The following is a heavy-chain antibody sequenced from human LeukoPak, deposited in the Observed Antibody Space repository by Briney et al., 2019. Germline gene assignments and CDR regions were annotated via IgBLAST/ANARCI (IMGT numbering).Heavy chain of an antibody. J-gene: IGHJ3*02. V-gene: IGHV4-39*07. CDR2: IYHSGST. Sequence: SETLSLTCTVSGGSISSSSYYWGWIRQPPGKGLEWIGSIYHSGSTYYNPSLKSRVTISVDRSKNQFSLKLSSVTAADTAVYYCARGVPHDYGDYGDAFDIWGQGTMVTVSS. D-gene: IGHD4-17*01. CDR3: ARGVPHDYGDYGDAFDI. CDR1: GGSISSSSYY.